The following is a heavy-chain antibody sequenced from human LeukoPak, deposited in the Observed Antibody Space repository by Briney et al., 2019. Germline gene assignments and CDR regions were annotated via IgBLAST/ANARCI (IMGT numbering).Heavy chain of an antibody. V-gene: IGHV4-31*03. J-gene: IGHJ3*02. CDR2: IYYSGST. D-gene: IGHD6-13*01. Sequence: PSETLSLTCTVSGGSISSGGYYWSWIRQHPGKGLEWIGYIYYSGSTYYNPSLKSRVTISVDTSKNQFSLKLSSVTAADTAVYYWASSSWAVAFDIWGKGTMVTVSS. CDR3: ASSSWAVAFDI. CDR1: GGSISSGGYY.